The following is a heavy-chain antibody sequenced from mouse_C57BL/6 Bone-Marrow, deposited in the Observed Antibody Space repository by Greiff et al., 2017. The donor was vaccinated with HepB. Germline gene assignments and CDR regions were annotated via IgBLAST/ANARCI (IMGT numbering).Heavy chain of an antibody. V-gene: IGHV3-6*01. CDR1: GYSITSGYY. J-gene: IGHJ4*01. CDR3: ARGNTTVVARGYAMDY. CDR2: ISYDGSN. Sequence: DVQLQESGPGLVKPSQSLSLTCSVTGYSITSGYYWNWIRQFPGNKLEWMGYISYDGSNNYNPSLKNRISITRDTSKNQFFLKLNSVTTEDTATYYCARGNTTVVARGYAMDYWGQGTSVTVSS. D-gene: IGHD1-1*01.